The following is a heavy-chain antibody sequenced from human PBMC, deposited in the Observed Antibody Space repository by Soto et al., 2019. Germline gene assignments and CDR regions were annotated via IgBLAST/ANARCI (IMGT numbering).Heavy chain of an antibody. V-gene: IGHV4-39*01. D-gene: IGHD2-2*02. J-gene: IGHJ4*02. CDR2: IYYSGST. Sequence: SETLSLTCTVSGGSISSSSYYWGWIRQPPGKGLEWIGSIYYSGSTYYNPSLKSRVTISVDTSKNQFPLKLSSVTAADTAVYYCARQKPSPGVVVPAAISYWGQGTLVTVSS. CDR1: GGSISSSSYY. CDR3: ARQKPSPGVVVPAAISY.